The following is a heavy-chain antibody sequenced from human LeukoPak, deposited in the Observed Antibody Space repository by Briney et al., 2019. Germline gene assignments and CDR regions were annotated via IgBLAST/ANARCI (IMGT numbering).Heavy chain of an antibody. CDR2: MNPNSGNT. CDR1: GYTFASYD. CDR3: ARVFRVAATGRYFDY. V-gene: IGHV1-8*01. D-gene: IGHD6-13*01. J-gene: IGHJ4*02. Sequence: ASVKVSCTASGYTFASYDINWVRQATGQGLEWMGWMNPNSGNTGYAQKFQGRVTMTRDTSITTAYMELSSLRSEDTAVYYCARVFRVAATGRYFDYWGQGTLVTVSS.